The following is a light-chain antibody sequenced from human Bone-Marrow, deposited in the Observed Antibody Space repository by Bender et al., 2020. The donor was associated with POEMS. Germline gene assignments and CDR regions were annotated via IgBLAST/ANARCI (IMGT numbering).Light chain of an antibody. Sequence: SYEVTQPPPVSVSPGQTASITCSGDDLGDKYVAWYQQKPGQSPVLVIYQDTKRPSGIPERFSGSNSGNTATLTISGTQAMDETDYYCQALDTYSVIFGGGTKWTVL. CDR2: QDT. V-gene: IGLV3-1*01. CDR3: QALDTYSVI. J-gene: IGLJ2*01. CDR1: DLGDKY.